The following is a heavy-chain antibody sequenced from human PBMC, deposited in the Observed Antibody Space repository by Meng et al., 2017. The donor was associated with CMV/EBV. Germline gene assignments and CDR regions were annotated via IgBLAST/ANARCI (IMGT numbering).Heavy chain of an antibody. CDR3: ARVPRYRFGGSYGMDV. CDR2: INPSGGST. CDR1: GGTFSSYG. D-gene: IGHD3-16*01. Sequence: ASVKVSCKASGGTFSSYGITWVRQAPGQGLEWMGIINPSGGSTSYAQKFQGRVTMTRDTSTSTVYMELSSLRSEDTAVYYCARVPRYRFGGSYGMDVWGQGTTVTVSS. V-gene: IGHV1-46*01. J-gene: IGHJ6*02.